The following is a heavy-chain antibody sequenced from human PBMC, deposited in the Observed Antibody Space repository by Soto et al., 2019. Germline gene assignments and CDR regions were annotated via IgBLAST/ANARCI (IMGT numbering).Heavy chain of an antibody. J-gene: IGHJ4*02. CDR3: ARDPLSGYDPYYFDY. D-gene: IGHD5-12*01. V-gene: IGHV1-2*04. CDR2: INPNSGDT. CDR1: GYTFTGYY. Sequence: ASVKVSCKASGYTFTGYYMHWVRQAPGQGLEWMGWINPNSGDTNYAQKFQGWVTMTRDTSISTAYMELSRLRSDDTAVYYCARDPLSGYDPYYFDYWGQGTLVTVSS.